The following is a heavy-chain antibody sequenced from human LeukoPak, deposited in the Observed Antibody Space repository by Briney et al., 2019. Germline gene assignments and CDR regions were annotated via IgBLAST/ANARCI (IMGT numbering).Heavy chain of an antibody. V-gene: IGHV3-7*01. Sequence: PGGSLRLSCAASGFTFKKYWMTWVRQAPGKGLEWVANIKQDESEKYYVDSVKGRFTISRDNAKSSLYLQMSSLRAEDTAVYYCARDATRGGDFDYWGQGTLVTVSS. CDR1: GFTFKKYW. D-gene: IGHD2-21*01. J-gene: IGHJ4*02. CDR3: ARDATRGGDFDY. CDR2: IKQDESEK.